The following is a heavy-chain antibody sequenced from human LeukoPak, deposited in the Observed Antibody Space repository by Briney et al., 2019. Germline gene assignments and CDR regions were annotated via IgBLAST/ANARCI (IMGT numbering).Heavy chain of an antibody. CDR2: IIPIFGTA. CDR1: GGTFSSYA. CDR3: ARESITMVRGVIHWGVDY. D-gene: IGHD3-10*01. V-gene: IGHV1-69*06. J-gene: IGHJ4*02. Sequence: SVKVSCKASGGTFSSYAISWERQAPGQGLEWMGGIIPIFGTANYAQKFQGRVTITADKSTSTAYMELSSLRSEDTAVYYCARESITMVRGVIHWGVDYWGQGTLVTVSS.